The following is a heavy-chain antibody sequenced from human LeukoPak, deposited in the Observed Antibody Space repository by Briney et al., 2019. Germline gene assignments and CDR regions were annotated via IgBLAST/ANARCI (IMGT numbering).Heavy chain of an antibody. D-gene: IGHD3-3*01. CDR3: ARGQFDFWSGYSSYYFDY. CDR2: IYTSGST. CDR1: GGSISSYY. Sequence: PSETLSLTCTVSGGSISSYYWSWIRQPAGKGLEWIGRIYTSGSTNYNPSLKSRVTMSVDTSKNQFSLKLSSVTAADTAVYYCARGQFDFWSGYSSYYFDYWGQGTLVTVSS. J-gene: IGHJ4*02. V-gene: IGHV4-4*07.